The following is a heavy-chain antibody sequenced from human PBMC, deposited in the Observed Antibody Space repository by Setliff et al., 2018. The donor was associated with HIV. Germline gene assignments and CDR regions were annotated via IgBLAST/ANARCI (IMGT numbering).Heavy chain of an antibody. CDR1: GFTFSDFA. J-gene: IGHJ6*03. CDR2: ISYDGSRI. V-gene: IGHV3-30*01. D-gene: IGHD6-13*01. CDR3: AKDLYSNSWYFQIPLRYMDV. Sequence: GGSLRLSCAASGFTFSDFAMHWVRQAPGKGLEWVAFISYDGSRISYADSVKGRFTISRDDSKNTLFLQLNTLRPEDTAVYYCAKDLYSNSWYFQIPLRYMDVWGKGTTVTVSS.